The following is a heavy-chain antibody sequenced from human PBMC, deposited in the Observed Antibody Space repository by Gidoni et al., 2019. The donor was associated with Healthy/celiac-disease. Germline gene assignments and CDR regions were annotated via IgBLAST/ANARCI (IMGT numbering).Heavy chain of an antibody. J-gene: IGHJ4*02. D-gene: IGHD3-9*01. CDR1: ARTFSSYG. CDR3: AKDLGDYDILTGLDY. CDR2: IAYDGSNK. Sequence: QVQLVESGCGVVQPGRSLRLSCAASARTFSSYGMHWVRQAPGKGLEWVAVIAYDGSNKYYADSVKGRFTVSRDNSKNRLYLQMNSLRAEDTAVYYCAKDLGDYDILTGLDYWGQGTRVTVSS. V-gene: IGHV3-30*18.